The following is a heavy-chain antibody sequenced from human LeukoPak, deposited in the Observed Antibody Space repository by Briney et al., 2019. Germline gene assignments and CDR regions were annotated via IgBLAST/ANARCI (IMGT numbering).Heavy chain of an antibody. Sequence: GGSLRLSRAASGFTLSSYSMKWVPQAPGKGLEWVSSISSSSSYIYYADSVKGRFTISRDNAKNSLYLQMNSLRAEDTAVYYCARDKTSAFDIWGQGTMVTVSS. V-gene: IGHV3-21*01. CDR1: GFTLSSYS. CDR2: ISSSSSYI. D-gene: IGHD1-1*01. J-gene: IGHJ3*02. CDR3: ARDKTSAFDI.